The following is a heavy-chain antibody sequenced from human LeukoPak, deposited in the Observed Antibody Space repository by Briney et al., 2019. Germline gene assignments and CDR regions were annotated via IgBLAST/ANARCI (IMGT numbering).Heavy chain of an antibody. Sequence: SETLSLTCTVSGGSISSSSYYWGWIRQPRGKGLEWIGSIYYSGSTYYNPSLKSRVTIAVDTSKNQFLLKLSSVTAAATAVYYCACILVRVAFDIWGQGTMVSVSS. CDR2: IYYSGST. CDR1: GGSISSSSYY. V-gene: IGHV4-39*06. D-gene: IGHD2-8*01. J-gene: IGHJ3*02. CDR3: ACILVRVAFDI.